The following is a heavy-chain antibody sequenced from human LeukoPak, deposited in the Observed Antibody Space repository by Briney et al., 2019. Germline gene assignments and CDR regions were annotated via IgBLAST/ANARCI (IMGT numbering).Heavy chain of an antibody. Sequence: SETLSLTCAVYGGSFSGYYWSWIRQPPGKGLEWIGYIYYSGSTNYNPSLKSRVTISVDTSKNQFSLKLSSVTAADTAVYYCARVIYSGYDTYFDYWGQGTLVTVSS. CDR1: GGSFSGYY. J-gene: IGHJ4*02. CDR2: IYYSGST. CDR3: ARVIYSGYDTYFDY. D-gene: IGHD5-12*01. V-gene: IGHV4-59*01.